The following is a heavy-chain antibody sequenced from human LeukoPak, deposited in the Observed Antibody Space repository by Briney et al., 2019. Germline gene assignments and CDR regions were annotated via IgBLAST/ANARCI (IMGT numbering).Heavy chain of an antibody. J-gene: IGHJ6*02. CDR2: INHSGST. CDR3: ARGVRKYSSSCFDV. V-gene: IGHV4-38-2*02. CDR1: GYSISSGYY. D-gene: IGHD6-13*01. Sequence: TSETLSLTCTVSGYSISSGYYWSWIRQPPGKGLEWIGEINHSGSTNYNPSLKSRVTISVDTSKNQFSLKLSSVTAADTAVYYCARGVRKYSSSCFDVWGQGTTVTVSS.